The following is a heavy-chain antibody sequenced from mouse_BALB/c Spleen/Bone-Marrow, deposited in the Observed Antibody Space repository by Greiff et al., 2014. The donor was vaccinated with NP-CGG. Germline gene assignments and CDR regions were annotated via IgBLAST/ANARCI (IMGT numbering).Heavy chain of an antibody. Sequence: VQLQQSGAELVKPGASVKLSCTASGFNIKDTYMHWVKQRPEQGLEWIGRIDPANGNTKYDPKFQGKATITADTSSNTAYLQLSSLTSEGTAVYYCASYRYAWYFDVWGAGTTVTVSS. V-gene: IGHV14-3*02. CDR2: IDPANGNT. D-gene: IGHD2-14*01. J-gene: IGHJ1*01. CDR1: GFNIKDTY. CDR3: ASYRYAWYFDV.